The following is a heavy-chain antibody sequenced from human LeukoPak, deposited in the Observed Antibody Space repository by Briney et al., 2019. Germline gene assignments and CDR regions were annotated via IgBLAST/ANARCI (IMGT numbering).Heavy chain of an antibody. CDR2: IYHSGST. CDR1: GGSTSSSNW. CDR3: ARDSVTTPRDYYFDY. D-gene: IGHD1-1*01. V-gene: IGHV4-4*02. J-gene: IGHJ4*02. Sequence: SETLSLTCAVSGGSTSSSNWWSWVRQPPGKGLEWIGEIYHSGSTNYNPSLKSRLTISVDKPKNQFSLKLSSVTAADTAVYYCARDSVTTPRDYYFDYWGQGALVTVSS.